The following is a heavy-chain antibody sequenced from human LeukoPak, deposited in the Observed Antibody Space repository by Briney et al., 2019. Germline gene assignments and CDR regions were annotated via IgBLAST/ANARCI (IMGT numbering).Heavy chain of an antibody. CDR3: ARDRGNGDYGDYFDS. D-gene: IGHD4-17*01. CDR1: GDSITRGTCY. CDR2: IHTSSRV. Sequence: SETLSLTCTVSGDSITRGTCYWNWIRQPAGKGLEWIGRIHTSSRVNYNPSLKSRVTISIDTSRNLVSLRLTSVTAADAAVYYCARDRGNGDYGDYFDSWGQGTLGSVSS. V-gene: IGHV4-61*02. J-gene: IGHJ4*02.